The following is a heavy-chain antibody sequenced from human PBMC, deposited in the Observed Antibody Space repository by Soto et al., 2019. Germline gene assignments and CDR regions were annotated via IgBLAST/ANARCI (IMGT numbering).Heavy chain of an antibody. CDR2: MNPANGNT. CDR3: ARIVGRPSNYFGVDV. Sequence: QVQLVQSGAEVKKPGASVKVSCRASGYTFTSCDINWLRHASGRGLEWIGWMNPANGNTHYGQKFQGRVTMTSDISASTAYMELSSLTSEYTAIYYCARIVGRPSNYFGVDVWGQGTTVTVS. D-gene: IGHD4-4*01. J-gene: IGHJ6*02. CDR1: GYTFTSCD. V-gene: IGHV1-8*01.